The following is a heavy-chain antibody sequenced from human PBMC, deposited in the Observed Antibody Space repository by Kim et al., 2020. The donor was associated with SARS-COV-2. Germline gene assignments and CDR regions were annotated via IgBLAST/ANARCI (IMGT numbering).Heavy chain of an antibody. V-gene: IGHV3-48*02. CDR3: ARDLGYCSGGSCFPLDY. D-gene: IGHD2-15*01. Sequence: GGSLRLSCAASGFTFSTYAMNWVRQAPGKGLEWVSYITSSSSTVLYADSAKGRFTISRDNAKNSLYLQMNSLRDEDTAIYYCARDLGYCSGGSCFPLDY. J-gene: IGHJ4*01. CDR1: GFTFSTYA. CDR2: ITSSSSTV.